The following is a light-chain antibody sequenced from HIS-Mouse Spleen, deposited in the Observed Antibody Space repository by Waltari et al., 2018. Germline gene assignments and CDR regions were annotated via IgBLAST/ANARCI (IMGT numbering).Light chain of an antibody. CDR1: SSDVGRYNL. J-gene: IGLJ3*02. V-gene: IGLV2-23*01. Sequence: QSALTQPASVSGSPGQAITMPGTGTSSDVGRYNLVSWYQQHTGKAPKLMSYEGSKRPYDSSNRFSRSKSGTTASLTITRLQPQNCADYYCCSYAGNSTWVFHGGTKLT. CDR3: CSYAGNSTWV. CDR2: EGS.